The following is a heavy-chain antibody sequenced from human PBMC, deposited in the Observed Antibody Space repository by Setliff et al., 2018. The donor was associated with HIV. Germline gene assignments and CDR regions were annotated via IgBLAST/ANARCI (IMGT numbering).Heavy chain of an antibody. CDR3: AKSYFDRSGYLGS. J-gene: IGHJ5*02. CDR1: GFTFNSYW. CDR2: VNNDGTDT. D-gene: IGHD3-22*01. Sequence: GGSLRLSCVASGFTFNSYWMYWVRQAPGKGLVCVSRVNNDGTDTIYADSVKGRFTISRDNAKNSLYLQMNSLGAEDTAVYYCAKSYFDRSGYLGSWGQGTLVTVSS. V-gene: IGHV3-74*01.